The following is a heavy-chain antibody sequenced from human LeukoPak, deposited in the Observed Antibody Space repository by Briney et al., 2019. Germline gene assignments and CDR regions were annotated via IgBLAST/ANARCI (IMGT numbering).Heavy chain of an antibody. D-gene: IGHD3-10*01. Sequence: IIPIFGTANYAQKFQGRVTITTDESTSTAYMELSSLRSEDTAVYYCARGITMVRGYYYYYYMDVWGKGTTVTVSS. CDR3: ARGITMVRGYYYYYYMDV. CDR2: IIPIFGTA. J-gene: IGHJ6*03. V-gene: IGHV1-69*05.